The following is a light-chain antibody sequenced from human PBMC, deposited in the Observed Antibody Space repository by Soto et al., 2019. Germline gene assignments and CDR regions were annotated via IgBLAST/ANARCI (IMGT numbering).Light chain of an antibody. Sequence: SVLTQPPSVSGAPGQRVTISCTGSSSNIGAGYDVQWYQQLPGTAPKLLMYGNTNRPSGVPDRFSDSKSGTSASLAITGLQAEDEADYYCQSYDSSLTALYVFGTGTKVTVL. CDR3: QSYDSSLTALYV. J-gene: IGLJ1*01. CDR1: SSNIGAGYD. CDR2: GNT. V-gene: IGLV1-40*01.